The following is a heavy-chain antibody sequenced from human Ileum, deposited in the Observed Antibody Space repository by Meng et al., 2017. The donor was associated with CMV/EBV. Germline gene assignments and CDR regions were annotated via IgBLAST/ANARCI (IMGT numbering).Heavy chain of an antibody. CDR2: IKTGIDGATT. CDR3: TTDPYHDYDDDNLFDL. J-gene: IGHJ5*02. V-gene: IGHV3-15*01. D-gene: IGHD4-17*01. Sequence: GGSLRLSCDVSGFRFSKAWMTWVRQAPGKGLEWVGRIKTGIDGATTDYASPEKDRLTISGDDSKNTIYLEMTSLKREDTAVYYCTTDPYHDYDDDNLFDLWGQGTLVTVSS. CDR1: GFRFSKAW.